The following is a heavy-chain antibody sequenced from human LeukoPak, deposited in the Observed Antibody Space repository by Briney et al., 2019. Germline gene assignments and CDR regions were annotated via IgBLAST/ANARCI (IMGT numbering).Heavy chain of an antibody. V-gene: IGHV3-7*01. CDR3: ARNSGSNPFDY. CDR2: IEQDGSQK. Sequence: GGSLRLSCAASGFTFSSYWLSWVRQAPGKGLEWVASIEQDGSQKYYVDSVRGRFTISRDNAKNSVYLQANSLRVEDTAVYYCARNSGSNPFDYWGQGTLVTVSS. J-gene: IGHJ4*02. CDR1: GFTFSSYW. D-gene: IGHD1-26*01.